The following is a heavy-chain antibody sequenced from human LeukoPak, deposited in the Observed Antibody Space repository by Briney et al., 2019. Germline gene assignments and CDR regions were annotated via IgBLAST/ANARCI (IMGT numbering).Heavy chain of an antibody. D-gene: IGHD2-15*01. J-gene: IGHJ3*02. Sequence: ASVKVSCKASGYTFTSYDINWVRQATGQGLEWMGIINPSGGSTSYAQKFQGRVTMTRDMSTSTVYMELSSLRSEDTAVYYCARGGGARYCSGGSCYGSDAFDIWGQGTMVTVSS. CDR3: ARGGGARYCSGGSCYGSDAFDI. V-gene: IGHV1-46*01. CDR2: INPSGGST. CDR1: GYTFTSYD.